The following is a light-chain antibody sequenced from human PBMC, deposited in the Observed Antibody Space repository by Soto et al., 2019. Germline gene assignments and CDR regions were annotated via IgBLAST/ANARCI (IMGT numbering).Light chain of an antibody. CDR1: QYVSSK. J-gene: IGKJ1*01. CDR3: HQRQSWPRT. V-gene: IGKV3D-15*03. CDR2: QTS. Sequence: EIVMTQSPGTLSVSPGERATLSCRTSQYVSSKLAWYQQKPGQAPRLLIYQTSIRAAGIPARFSASGSGTDFTLTISDVQPEDFALYYCHQRQSWPRTFGQGTKVDTK.